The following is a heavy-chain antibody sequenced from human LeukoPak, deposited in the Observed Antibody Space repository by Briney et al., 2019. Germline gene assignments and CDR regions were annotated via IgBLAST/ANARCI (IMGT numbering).Heavy chain of an antibody. CDR2: ISDDGSNK. CDR1: GFAFSTYT. V-gene: IGHV3-30-3*01. CDR3: ARDRTGNYDAFDV. D-gene: IGHD1-7*01. Sequence: TGGSLRLSCAASGFAFSTYTIHWVRQTPGKGLEWVAVISDDGSNKYFAESVKGRFTISRDNSKSTLYLQMNNLGAEDTALYYCARDRTGNYDAFDVWGQGTTVTVSS. J-gene: IGHJ3*01.